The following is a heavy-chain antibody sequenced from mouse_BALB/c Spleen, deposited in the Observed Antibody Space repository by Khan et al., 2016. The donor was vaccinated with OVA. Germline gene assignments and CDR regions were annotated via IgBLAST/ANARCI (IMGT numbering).Heavy chain of an antibody. V-gene: IGHV3-2*02. CDR2: ITYSGST. CDR3: TRGRAY. D-gene: IGHD3-3*01. Sequence: EVQLQESGPGLVKPSQSLSLTCTVSGYSITSDYAWNWIRQFPGNKLEWVGYITYSGSTSYTPSLKSRISITRDTSKNQFFLPLNSVTTEDTATYYCTRGRAYWGQGTLVTVSA. CDR1: GYSITSDYA. J-gene: IGHJ3*01.